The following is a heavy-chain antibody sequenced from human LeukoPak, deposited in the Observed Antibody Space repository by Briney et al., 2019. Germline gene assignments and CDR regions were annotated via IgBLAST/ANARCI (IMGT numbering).Heavy chain of an antibody. D-gene: IGHD3-22*01. CDR3: AKDFTPTYYYDSSGYST. V-gene: IGHV3-30*02. Sequence: GGSLRLSCAASGFTFSSYGMHWVRQAPGKGLEWVAFIRYDGGNKYYADSVKGRFTISRDNSKNTLYLQMNSLRAEDTAVYYCAKDFTPTYYYDSSGYSTWGQGTLVTVSS. CDR2: IRYDGGNK. CDR1: GFTFSSYG. J-gene: IGHJ5*02.